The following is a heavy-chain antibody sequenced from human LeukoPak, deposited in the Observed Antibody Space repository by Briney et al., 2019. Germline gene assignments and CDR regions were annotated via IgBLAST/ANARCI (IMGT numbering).Heavy chain of an antibody. CDR1: GFTFSSYS. CDR3: ARAITIFGVVIIEYYYGMDV. D-gene: IGHD3-3*01. J-gene: IGHJ6*02. V-gene: IGHV3-21*01. CDR2: ISSSSSYI. Sequence: GGSLRLSCAASGFTFSSYSMNWVRQAPGKGLERVSSISSSSSYIYYADSVKGRFTISRDNAKNSLYLQMNSLRAEDTAVYYCARAITIFGVVIIEYYYGMDVWGQGTTVTVSS.